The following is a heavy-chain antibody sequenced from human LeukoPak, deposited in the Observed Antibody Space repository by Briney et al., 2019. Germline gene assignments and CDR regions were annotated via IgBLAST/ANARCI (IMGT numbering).Heavy chain of an antibody. V-gene: IGHV3-74*01. Sequence: GGSLRLSCAASGFAFSSYWMHWVRQAPGKGLVWVSRINSDGSSTSYADSVKGRFTISRDNAKNTLYLQMNSLRAEDTAVYYCAREHHRRGGNGLMNAFDYWGQGTLVTVSS. J-gene: IGHJ4*02. CDR2: INSDGSST. CDR1: GFAFSSYW. CDR3: AREHHRRGGNGLMNAFDY. D-gene: IGHD4-23*01.